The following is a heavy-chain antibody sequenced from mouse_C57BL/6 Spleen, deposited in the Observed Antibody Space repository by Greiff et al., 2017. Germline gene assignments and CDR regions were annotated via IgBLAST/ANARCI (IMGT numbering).Heavy chain of an antibody. Sequence: VQLQQPGAELVKPGASVKMSCKASGYTFTSYWITWVKQRPGQGLEWIGDIYPGSGSTNYNEKFKSKATLTVAPSSSTADMQLSSLTSENSAVYYCARAGYSNYDDSRDYWGQGTAVTVSS. V-gene: IGHV1-55*01. D-gene: IGHD2-5*01. CDR1: GYTFTSYW. CDR3: ARAGYSNYDDSRDY. J-gene: IGHJ4*01. CDR2: IYPGSGST.